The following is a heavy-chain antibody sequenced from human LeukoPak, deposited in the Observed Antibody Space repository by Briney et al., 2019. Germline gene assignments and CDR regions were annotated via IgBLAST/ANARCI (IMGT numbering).Heavy chain of an antibody. J-gene: IGHJ4*02. Sequence: GGSLRLSCAASGFTFSSYWIHWVRQVPGKGLVWVARIKDGGTTTDYADSVKGRFTISRDDAKNALYLQMNSLRAEDTAVYYCTTIRLGYWGQGTLVTVSP. D-gene: IGHD5-12*01. V-gene: IGHV3-74*01. CDR1: GFTFSSYW. CDR3: TTIRLGY. CDR2: IKDGGTTT.